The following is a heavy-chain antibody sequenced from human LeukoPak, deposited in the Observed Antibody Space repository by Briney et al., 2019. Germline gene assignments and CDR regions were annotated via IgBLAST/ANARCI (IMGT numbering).Heavy chain of an antibody. D-gene: IGHD1-1*01. Sequence: GGSLRLSCAASEFTFSVYSMSWVRQAPGKGLEWVAGIKEDGSAKYYADSVKGRFTISRDNAKSSLYLQMSSLRADDTAVYYCARETWKPYDYWGQGTLVTVSS. V-gene: IGHV3-7*01. CDR1: EFTFSVYS. CDR3: ARETWKPYDY. J-gene: IGHJ4*02. CDR2: IKEDGSAK.